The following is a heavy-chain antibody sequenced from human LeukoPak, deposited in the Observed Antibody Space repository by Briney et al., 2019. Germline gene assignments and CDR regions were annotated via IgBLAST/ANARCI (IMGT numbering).Heavy chain of an antibody. Sequence: GGSLRLSCAASGFTVSTHYMTWVRQAPGKGLECVSVIYSGGSTYYADSVKGRFTVSRDNSKNTLYLQMNSLRAEDTAMYYCARGLGYCTSTTCLLPFDYWGQGTLVTVSS. V-gene: IGHV3-53*01. D-gene: IGHD2-2*01. CDR3: ARGLGYCTSTTCLLPFDY. J-gene: IGHJ4*02. CDR1: GFTVSTHY. CDR2: IYSGGST.